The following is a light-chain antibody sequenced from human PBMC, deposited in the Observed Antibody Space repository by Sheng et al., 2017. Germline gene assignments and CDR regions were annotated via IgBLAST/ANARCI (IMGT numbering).Light chain of an antibody. J-gene: IGKJ2*03. Sequence: EVVLTQSPVTLSVSPGERVALSCRASQSVSSYLAWYQQKPGQAPRLLIYDASNRATGIPARFSGSGSGTDFTLTISSLEPEDFAVYYCQQRSNWPPSFGQGTKLEIK. CDR1: QSVSSY. CDR3: QQRSNWPPS. CDR2: DAS. V-gene: IGKV3-11*01.